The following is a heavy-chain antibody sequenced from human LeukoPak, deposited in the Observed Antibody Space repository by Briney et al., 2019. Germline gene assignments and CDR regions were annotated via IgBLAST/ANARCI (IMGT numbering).Heavy chain of an antibody. V-gene: IGHV4-31*03. D-gene: IGHD1-26*01. Sequence: PSETLSLTCTVSGGSIRSGDYSWNWIRQHPGKGLEWIGYIYYSGSTYYNPSLTSRVTMSVDTSKNQFSLKLSSVTAADTAVYYCARSSGSFNLDYWGQGTLVTVSS. CDR2: IYYSGST. CDR1: GGSIRSGDYS. J-gene: IGHJ4*02. CDR3: ARSSGSFNLDY.